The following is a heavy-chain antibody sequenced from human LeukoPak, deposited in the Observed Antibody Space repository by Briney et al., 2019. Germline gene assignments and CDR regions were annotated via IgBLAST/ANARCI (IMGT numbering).Heavy chain of an antibody. CDR1: GYSFTSYW. CDR2: IYPGDSDT. Sequence: GESLKISCKGSGYSFTSYWIGWVRQMRGKGLEWMGIIYPGDSDTRYSPSFQGQVTISADKSISTAYLQWSSLKASDTAMYYCARLRDCSSTSCYVPLDYWGQGTLVTVSS. D-gene: IGHD2-2*01. V-gene: IGHV5-51*01. J-gene: IGHJ4*02. CDR3: ARLRDCSSTSCYVPLDY.